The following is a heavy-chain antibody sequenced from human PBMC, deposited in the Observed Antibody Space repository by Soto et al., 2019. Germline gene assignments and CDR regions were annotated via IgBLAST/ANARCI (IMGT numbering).Heavy chain of an antibody. D-gene: IGHD3-9*01. J-gene: IGHJ6*03. V-gene: IGHV3-21*01. Sequence: GGSLRLSCASSGFTFSSYSMNLVRQAPGKGLERVSSISSSSSYIYYADSVKGRFTISRDNAKNSLYLQMNSLRAEDTAVYYCARVTSYYDILGSANYYYMDVWGKGTTVTVSS. CDR2: ISSSSSYI. CDR3: ARVTSYYDILGSANYYYMDV. CDR1: GFTFSSYS.